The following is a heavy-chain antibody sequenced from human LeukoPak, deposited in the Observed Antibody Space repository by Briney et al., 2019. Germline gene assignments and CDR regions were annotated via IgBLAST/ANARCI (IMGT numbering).Heavy chain of an antibody. CDR1: GFSLSTSGMC. V-gene: IGHV2-70*11. Sequence: SGPTLVKPTQTLTLTCTFSGFSLSTSGMCVSWIRQPPGKALEWLARIDWDDDKYYSTSLKTRLTISKDTSKNQVVLTMTNMDPVDTATYYCARIRRDGYLTEGGYYFDYWGQGTLVTVSS. J-gene: IGHJ4*02. CDR2: IDWDDDK. D-gene: IGHD5-24*01. CDR3: ARIRRDGYLTEGGYYFDY.